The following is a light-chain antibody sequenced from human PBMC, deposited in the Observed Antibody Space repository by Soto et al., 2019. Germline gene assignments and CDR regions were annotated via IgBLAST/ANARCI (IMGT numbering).Light chain of an antibody. V-gene: IGLV2-8*01. CDR1: RSDVGGYNY. Sequence: QSVLTQPPSASGSLGQSVTISCSGTRSDVGGYNYVSWYQQHPGKAPKLLLYEVTKRPSGVPDRFSGSKSGNTASLTVSGLQVEDEAEYFCFSFTTTSTHVFGTGTKVTVL. CDR2: EVT. CDR3: FSFTTTSTHV. J-gene: IGLJ1*01.